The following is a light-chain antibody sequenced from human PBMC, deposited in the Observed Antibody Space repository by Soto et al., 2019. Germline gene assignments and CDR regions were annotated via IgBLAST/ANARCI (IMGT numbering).Light chain of an antibody. CDR2: GAS. CDR3: QQYFDVPFT. J-gene: IGKJ4*01. CDR1: QSVSSSY. V-gene: IGKV3-20*01. Sequence: IVLTQSPGTLSLSPGERATLSCRASQSVSSSYLAWYQQKPGQAPRLLIYGASSRATGIPDRFSGSGSGTDFTLTISSLEAEDVAFYWCQQYFDVPFTFGGGTKVDIK.